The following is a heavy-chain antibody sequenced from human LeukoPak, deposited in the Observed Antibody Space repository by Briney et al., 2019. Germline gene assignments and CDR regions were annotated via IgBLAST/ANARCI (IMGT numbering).Heavy chain of an antibody. V-gene: IGHV1-46*01. CDR2: INPSGGDT. CDR1: GCTFTRYY. CDR3: AREDGGEDY. Sequence: GASVKLSCKASGCTFTRYYMHWVRQAPGQGLEWMGMINPSGGDTTYAQKVQGRVTMTRDTSTSTVYMELSSLRSEGTAVYYCAREDGGEDYWGQGTLVTVSS. J-gene: IGHJ4*02. D-gene: IGHD2-21*01.